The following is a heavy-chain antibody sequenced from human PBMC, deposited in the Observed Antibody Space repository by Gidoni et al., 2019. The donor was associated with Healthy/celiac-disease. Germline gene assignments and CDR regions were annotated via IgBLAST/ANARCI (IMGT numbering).Heavy chain of an antibody. CDR3: ATPPFYEQWLG. CDR2: SSGSGGRT. D-gene: IGHD6-19*01. J-gene: IGHJ4*02. Sequence: EVLLLESGGGLVQPGGYLSLSCAASGCTFSSYAMSWVRQGPGKGLEWVSASSGSGGRTYYADSGKGRFTISRDNSKNTLYLQMNSLRAEDTAVYYWATPPFYEQWLGWGQGTLVTVSS. CDR1: GCTFSSYA. V-gene: IGHV3-23*01.